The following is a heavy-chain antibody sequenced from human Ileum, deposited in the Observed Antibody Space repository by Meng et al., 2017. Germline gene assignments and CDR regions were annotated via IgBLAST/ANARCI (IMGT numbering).Heavy chain of an antibody. D-gene: IGHD6-19*01. CDR1: GASISSGNW. Sequence: QVQLQESGPGLVKPSQTLSLTCTVSGASISSGNWWSWVRQSPGKGLEWIGEMYHSGTTNYNPSLKSRVTISLDTSKNQLSLKLTSVTAADTAVYYCARHIGVPGTRGFDYWGQGTLVTVSS. CDR3: ARHIGVPGTRGFDY. J-gene: IGHJ4*02. CDR2: MYHSGTT. V-gene: IGHV4-4*02.